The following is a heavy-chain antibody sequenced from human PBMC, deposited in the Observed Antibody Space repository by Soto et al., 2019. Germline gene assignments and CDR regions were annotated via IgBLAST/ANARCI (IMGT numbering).Heavy chain of an antibody. J-gene: IGHJ5*02. CDR3: ARLPWADYGGIFDP. CDR1: GGSISSNY. D-gene: IGHD4-17*01. V-gene: IGHV4-59*01. Sequence: SETLSLTCAVSGGSISSNYWTWIRQPPGKGLEWIGYVHYTGSTNYNPSLKSRVTISVDTSKNQFSLKLSSVTTADTALYYCARLPWADYGGIFDPWGQGTLVTVSS. CDR2: VHYTGST.